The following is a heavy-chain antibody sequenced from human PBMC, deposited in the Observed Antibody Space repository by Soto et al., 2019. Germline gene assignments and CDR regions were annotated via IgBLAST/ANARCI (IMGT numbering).Heavy chain of an antibody. J-gene: IGHJ6*02. V-gene: IGHV3-73*02. CDR3: ARDRWAGGPPSIAARIGGNHSYYYYGMDV. Sequence: EVQLVESGGGLVQPGGSLKLSCAASGFTFSGSAMHWVRQASGKGLEWVGRIRSKANSYATAYAPSVKGRFTVSRDNSKNTLYLQMNSLRAEETAVYYCARDRWAGGPPSIAARIGGNHSYYYYGMDVWGQGTTVTVSS. CDR1: GFTFSGSA. D-gene: IGHD6-6*01. CDR2: IRSKANSYAT.